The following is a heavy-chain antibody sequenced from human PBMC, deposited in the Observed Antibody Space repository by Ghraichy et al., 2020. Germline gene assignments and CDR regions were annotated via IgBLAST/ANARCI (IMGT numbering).Heavy chain of an antibody. Sequence: GESLNISCQGFGYSFSSYWIAWVRQKLGKGLEWMGVIYPGDSEVKYSPSVQSQVTFSADKSKTTVYLQWTTLEVSDTATYYCARHGGTSSFDLWGQGTRVTVSA. CDR1: GYSFSSYW. CDR3: ARHGGTSSFDL. J-gene: IGHJ3*01. V-gene: IGHV5-51*01. CDR2: IYPGDSEV.